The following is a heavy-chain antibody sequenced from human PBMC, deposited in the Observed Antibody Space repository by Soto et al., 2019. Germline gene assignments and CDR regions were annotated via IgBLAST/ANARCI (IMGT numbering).Heavy chain of an antibody. Sequence: ASVKVSCKVSGYTLTELSMHWVRQAPGKGLEWMGGFDPEDGETIYAQKFQGRVTMTEDTSTDTAYMELSSLRSEDTAVYYCATSKMGVACNSYYYYYMDVWGKGTTVTVSS. J-gene: IGHJ6*03. CDR3: ATSKMGVACNSYYYYYMDV. D-gene: IGHD6-19*01. CDR2: FDPEDGET. CDR1: GYTLTELS. V-gene: IGHV1-24*01.